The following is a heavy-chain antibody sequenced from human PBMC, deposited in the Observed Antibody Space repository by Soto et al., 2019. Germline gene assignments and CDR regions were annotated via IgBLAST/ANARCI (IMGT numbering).Heavy chain of an antibody. Sequence: EVHLVESGGGLVQPGGSLRLSCAASGFTFSTYWMHWVRQAPGKGLVWVSRINADGTTTTYAASVKGPCTIARDNARTQPVMQMDSQGAVVADVYLCATVDKHSYNWVDLCGQGTLVTISA. D-gene: IGHD3-3*02. CDR1: GFTFSTYW. CDR2: INADGTTT. J-gene: IGHJ5*02. V-gene: IGHV3-74*01. CDR3: ATVDKHSYNWVDL.